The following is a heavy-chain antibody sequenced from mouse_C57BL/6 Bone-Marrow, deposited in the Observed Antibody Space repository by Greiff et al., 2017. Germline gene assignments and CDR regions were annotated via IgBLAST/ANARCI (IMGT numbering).Heavy chain of an antibody. Sequence: QVQLQQPGAELVKPGASVKMSCKASGYTFPSYWINWVKQRPGQGLEWIGDSYPGSGSTNYNEKFKSKATLTVDTSSSTAYMQLSSLTSEDSAVYYCARPYYSNYWYFDVWGTGTTVTVSS. CDR2: SYPGSGST. V-gene: IGHV1-55*01. CDR1: GYTFPSYW. J-gene: IGHJ1*03. D-gene: IGHD2-5*01. CDR3: ARPYYSNYWYFDV.